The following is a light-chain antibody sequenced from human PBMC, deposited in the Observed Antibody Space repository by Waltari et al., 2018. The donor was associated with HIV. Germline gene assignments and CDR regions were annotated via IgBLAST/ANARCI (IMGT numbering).Light chain of an antibody. Sequence: QSVLTQPPSASGTPGHRVTISCSGSSSNIGSYTVNWYQHLPATAPKLLIFRNSQRPSGVQDRFSASKSGTSASLAISGLQSEDEADYYCAAWDDSLNGYVFGTGTRVTVL. CDR3: AAWDDSLNGYV. CDR1: SSNIGSYT. V-gene: IGLV1-44*01. CDR2: RNS. J-gene: IGLJ1*01.